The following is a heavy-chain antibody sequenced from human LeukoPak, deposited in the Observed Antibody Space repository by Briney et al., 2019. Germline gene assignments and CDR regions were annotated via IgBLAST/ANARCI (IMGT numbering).Heavy chain of an antibody. V-gene: IGHV4-59*12. J-gene: IGHJ4*02. CDR3: AGADYDFWSGYSN. Sequence: SETLSLTCTVSGGSISTYYWSWIRQPPGNGLEWIGYIYYSGTTRYNPSLKSRVTISIDTSKNQFSLKLNSVTAADTAVYYCAGADYDFWSGYSNWGQGTLVTVSS. D-gene: IGHD3-3*01. CDR1: GGSISTYY. CDR2: IYYSGTT.